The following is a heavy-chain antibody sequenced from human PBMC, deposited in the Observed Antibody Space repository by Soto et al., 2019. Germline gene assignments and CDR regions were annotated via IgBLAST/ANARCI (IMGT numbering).Heavy chain of an antibody. V-gene: IGHV3-30-3*01. CDR3: ARERNDYGDYGHDAFDI. D-gene: IGHD4-17*01. CDR1: GFTFSSYA. Sequence: QVQLVESGGGVVQPGRSLRLSCAASGFTFSSYAMHWVRQAPGKGLEWVAVISYDGSNKYYADSVKGRFTISRDNSKNTMYLQMNSLRAEDTAVYYCARERNDYGDYGHDAFDIWGQGTMVTVSS. J-gene: IGHJ3*02. CDR2: ISYDGSNK.